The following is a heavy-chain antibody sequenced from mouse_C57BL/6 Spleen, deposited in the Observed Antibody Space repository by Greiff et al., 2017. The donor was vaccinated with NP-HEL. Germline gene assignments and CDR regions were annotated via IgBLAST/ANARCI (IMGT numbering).Heavy chain of an antibody. CDR2: IDPSDSYT. CDR3: ARGWDNAY. CDR1: GYTFTSYW. D-gene: IGHD4-1*01. V-gene: IGHV1-69*01. J-gene: IGHJ3*01. Sequence: VQLQQPGAELVMPGASVKPSCKASGYTFTSYWMHWVKQRPGQGLEWIGEIDPSDSYTNYNQKFKGKSTLTVDKSSSTAYMQLSSLTSEDSAVYYCARGWDNAYWGQGTLVTVSA.